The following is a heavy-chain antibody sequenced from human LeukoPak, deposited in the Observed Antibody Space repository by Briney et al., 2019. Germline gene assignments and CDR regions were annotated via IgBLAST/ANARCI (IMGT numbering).Heavy chain of an antibody. V-gene: IGHV3-30*18. CDR1: GFTFSSYG. CDR2: ISYDGSNK. CDR3: AKAYSSSWSNNWFDP. D-gene: IGHD6-13*01. J-gene: IGHJ5*02. Sequence: GRSLRLSCAASGFTFSSYGVHWVRQAPGKGLEWVAVISYDGSNKYYADSVKGRFTISRDNSKNTLYLQMNSLRAEDTAVYYCAKAYSSSWSNNWFDPWGQGTLVTVSS.